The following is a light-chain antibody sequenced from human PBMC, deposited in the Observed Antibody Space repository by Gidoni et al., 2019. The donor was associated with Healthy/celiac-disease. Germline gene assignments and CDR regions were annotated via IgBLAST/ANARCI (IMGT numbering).Light chain of an antibody. CDR1: QSVSSN. J-gene: IGKJ4*01. Sequence: EIVMTQSPATLSVSPGERATLSCRASQSVSSNLAWYQQKPGQAPRLLIYGASTRATGIPARFSGSGSGTEFTLTISSLQSEDFAVYYCQQYNNWPPGXFXGGTKVEI. CDR3: QQYNNWPPGX. CDR2: GAS. V-gene: IGKV3-15*01.